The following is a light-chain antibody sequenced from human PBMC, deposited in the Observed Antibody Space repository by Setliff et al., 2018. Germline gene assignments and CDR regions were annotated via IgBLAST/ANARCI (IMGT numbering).Light chain of an antibody. CDR1: ASDVGGFNL. Sequence: QSALTQPASVSGSPGQSITISCTGTASDVGGFNLVSWYQQHPGKAPKFMIYDVSNRPSGVSNRFSGSKSGNTASLTISGLQAEDEADYYCSSYSSSNIPFVFGTGTKVTVL. CDR2: DVS. V-gene: IGLV2-14*03. CDR3: SSYSSSNIPFV. J-gene: IGLJ1*01.